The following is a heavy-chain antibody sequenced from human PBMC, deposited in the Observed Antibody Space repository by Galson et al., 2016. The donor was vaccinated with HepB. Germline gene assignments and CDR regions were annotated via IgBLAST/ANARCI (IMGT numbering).Heavy chain of an antibody. D-gene: IGHD6-19*01. V-gene: IGHV3-23*01. CDR3: AKGGGDTTGWYPLDS. CDR2: IRSGGDT. J-gene: IGHJ4*02. Sequence: SLRLSCAASGFPFSNYVMTWVRQTPGKGLEWVSNIRSGGDTYHADSLKGRFTVSRDDSRNMLYLQMNSLRVDDTAVYSCAKGGGDTTGWYPLDSWGRGILVTVSS. CDR1: GFPFSNYV.